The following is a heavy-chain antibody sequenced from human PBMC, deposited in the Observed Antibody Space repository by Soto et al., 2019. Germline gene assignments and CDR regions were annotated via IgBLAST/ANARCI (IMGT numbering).Heavy chain of an antibody. CDR3: ARAGFGELFPLD. CDR2: IIPIFGTA. CDR1: GGTFSSYA. J-gene: IGHJ4*02. D-gene: IGHD3-10*01. Sequence: QVQLVQSGAEVKKPGSSVKVSCKASGGTFSSYAISWVRQAPGQGLEWMGGIIPIFGTANYAQKFQGRVTMTRNTSISTAYMELSSLRSEDTAVYYCARAGFGELFPLDWGQGTLVTVSS. V-gene: IGHV1-69*06.